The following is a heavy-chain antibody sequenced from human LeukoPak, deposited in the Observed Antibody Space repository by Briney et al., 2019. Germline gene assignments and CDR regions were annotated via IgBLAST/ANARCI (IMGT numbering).Heavy chain of an antibody. CDR2: INPNSGGT. D-gene: IGHD6-13*01. CDR3: ARDLFRHAAAAGIGY. V-gene: IGHV1-2*06. J-gene: IGHJ4*02. Sequence: ASVKVSCKASGYTFTGYYMHWVRQAPGQGLEWMGRINPNSGGTNYAQKFQGRVTMTRDTSISTAYMELSRLRSDDTAVYYCARDLFRHAAAAGIGYSGQGTLVTVSS. CDR1: GYTFTGYY.